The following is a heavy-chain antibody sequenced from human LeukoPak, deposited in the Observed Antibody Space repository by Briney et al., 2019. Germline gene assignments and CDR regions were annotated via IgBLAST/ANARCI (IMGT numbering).Heavy chain of an antibody. CDR1: GFTFSDYY. J-gene: IGHJ4*02. CDR2: ISSSGSTI. V-gene: IGHV3-11*04. CDR3: ARSRPYYYDSSGYSFDY. Sequence: GGSLTLSCAASGFTFSDYYMSWIRQAPGKGLGWVSYISSSGSTIYYADSVKGRFTISRDNAKNSLYLQMNSLRAEDTAVYYCARSRPYYYDSSGYSFDYWGQGTLVTVSS. D-gene: IGHD3-22*01.